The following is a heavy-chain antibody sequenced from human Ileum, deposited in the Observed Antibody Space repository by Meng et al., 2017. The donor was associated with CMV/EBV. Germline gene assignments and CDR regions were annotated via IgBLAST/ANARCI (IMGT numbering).Heavy chain of an antibody. CDR2: INHDGSDK. CDR3: AISSPLSSRGY. CDR1: GFTCRTYW. Sequence: LSCTAYGFTCRTYWISWVRQAPGKGLELVANINHDGSDKFYVDSVKGRFTISRDNAKNSLYLQMNSLRAEDTAVYYCAISSPLSSRGYWGQGTLVTVSS. V-gene: IGHV3-7*01. J-gene: IGHJ4*02.